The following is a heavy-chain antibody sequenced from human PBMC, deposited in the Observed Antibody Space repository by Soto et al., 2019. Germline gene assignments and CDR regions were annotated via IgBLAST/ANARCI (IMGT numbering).Heavy chain of an antibody. Sequence: PSETLSLTCTVSGGSISSGDYYWSWIRQPPGKGLEWIGYIYYSGSTYYNPSLKSRVTISVDNSKNTLYLQMNSLRAEDTAVYYCASRGQLLDYYYYGMDVWGQGTTVTVSS. CDR3: ASRGQLLDYYYYGMDV. CDR1: GGSISSGDYY. CDR2: IYYSGST. J-gene: IGHJ6*02. D-gene: IGHD2-2*01. V-gene: IGHV4-30-4*01.